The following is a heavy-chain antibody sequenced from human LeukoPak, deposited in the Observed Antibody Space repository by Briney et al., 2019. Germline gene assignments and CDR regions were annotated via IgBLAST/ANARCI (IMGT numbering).Heavy chain of an antibody. V-gene: IGHV2-70*11. CDR2: IDWDDDK. Sequence: SGPTLVNPTQTLTLTCTFSGFSLSTSGMCVSWIRQPPGKALEWLARIDWDDDKYYSTSLKTRLTISKDTSKNQVVLTMTNVDPVDTATYYCARTYSGYDLMLSMDYWGQGTLVTVSS. CDR1: GFSLSTSGMC. J-gene: IGHJ4*02. CDR3: ARTYSGYDLMLSMDY. D-gene: IGHD5-12*01.